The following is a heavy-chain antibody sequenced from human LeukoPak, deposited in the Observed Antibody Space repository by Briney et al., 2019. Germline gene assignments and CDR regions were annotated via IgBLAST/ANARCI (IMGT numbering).Heavy chain of an antibody. CDR2: IYYTGSPT. CDR3: ARDADSTVVTPGY. V-gene: IGHV4-39*07. Sequence: SETLSLTCTVSGGSITSSTHYWGWIRQPPGKGLEWIGTIYYTGSPTFYNPSLKSRLTISVDASKSHFSLKLTSVTAADTAVYYCARDADSTVVTPGYWGQGTLVTVSS. J-gene: IGHJ4*02. CDR1: GGSITSSTHY. D-gene: IGHD4-23*01.